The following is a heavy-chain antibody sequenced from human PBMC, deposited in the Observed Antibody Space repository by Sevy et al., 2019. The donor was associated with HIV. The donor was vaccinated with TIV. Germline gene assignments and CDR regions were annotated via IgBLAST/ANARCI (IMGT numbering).Heavy chain of an antibody. Sequence: GGSLRLSCVASGFTFNTHAMSWVRQTPGKGLEWVSGISGSGGNTYYADSVKGRFSISRDNSKNTVNLQMKSLRAEDTAIYFCAKKVGRSGWYFDNWGQGILVTVSS. CDR3: AKKVGRSGWYFDN. D-gene: IGHD6-19*01. CDR1: GFTFNTHA. V-gene: IGHV3-23*01. CDR2: ISGSGGNT. J-gene: IGHJ4*02.